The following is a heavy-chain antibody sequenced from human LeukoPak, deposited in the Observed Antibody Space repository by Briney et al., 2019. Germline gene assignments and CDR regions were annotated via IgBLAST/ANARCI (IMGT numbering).Heavy chain of an antibody. CDR2: IYYSGST. V-gene: IGHV4-59*12. CDR3: ARGMYYMDV. CDR1: GGSISSYY. J-gene: IGHJ6*03. Sequence: PSETLSLTCTVSGGSISSYYWSWIRQPPGKGLEWIGYIYYSGSTNYNPSLKSRVTISVDTSKNQFSLKLNSVTPEDTAVYYCARGMYYMDVWGKGTTVTVSS.